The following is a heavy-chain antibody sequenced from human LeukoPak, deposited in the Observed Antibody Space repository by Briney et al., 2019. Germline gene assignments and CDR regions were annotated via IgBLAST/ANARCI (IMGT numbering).Heavy chain of an antibody. CDR3: AREYYYDSSGSDY. D-gene: IGHD3-22*01. CDR1: GFTFSSYL. J-gene: IGHJ4*02. Sequence: GGSLRLSCAASGFTFSSYLMTWFRQAPGKGLEWVASINQDGSEKYYVDSVKGRFTISRDNAKYSLYLQMNSLRAEDTAVYYCAREYYYDSSGSDYWGQGTLVTVSS. CDR2: INQDGSEK. V-gene: IGHV3-7*04.